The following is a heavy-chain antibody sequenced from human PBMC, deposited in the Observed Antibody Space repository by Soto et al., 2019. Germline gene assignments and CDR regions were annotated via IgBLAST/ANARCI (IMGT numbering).Heavy chain of an antibody. V-gene: IGHV3-48*01. J-gene: IGHJ4*02. CDR2: IMPGSSHI. D-gene: IGHD4-17*01. CDR3: ARHYGDYRGNFDY. Sequence: GGSLRLSCAASGFTFSIYSMNWVRQAPGKGLEWVSYIMPGSSHIFYADSVKGRFTISRDNAKNSLYLQMNSLRAEDTAVYYCARHYGDYRGNFDYWGQGTLVTVSS. CDR1: GFTFSIYS.